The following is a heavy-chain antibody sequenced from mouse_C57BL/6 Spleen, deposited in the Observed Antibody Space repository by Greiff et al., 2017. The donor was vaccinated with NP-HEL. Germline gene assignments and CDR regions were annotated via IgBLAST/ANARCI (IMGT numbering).Heavy chain of an antibody. V-gene: IGHV1-52*01. CDR2: IDPSDSET. D-gene: IGHD1-1*01. CDR3: ARGTGYGSSY. J-gene: IGHJ2*01. Sequence: QVQLQQPGAELVRPGSSVKLSCKASGYTFTSYWMHWVKQRPIQGLEWIGNIDPSDSETHYNQKFKDKATLTVDKSSSTAYMQLSSLTSEDSAVYYCARGTGYGSSYWGQGTTLTVSS. CDR1: GYTFTSYW.